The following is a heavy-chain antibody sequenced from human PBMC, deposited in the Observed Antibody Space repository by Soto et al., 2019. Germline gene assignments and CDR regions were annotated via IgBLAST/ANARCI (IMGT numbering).Heavy chain of an antibody. CDR3: ARHHGPTTSENWFDT. Sequence: ASVKVSCKASGYTFFTYAISWVRQAPGQGLEWMGWISTYSGDTKYAQKFQGRVTMTTDTSTTTAYLELRSLRSDDTAVYYCARHHGPTTSENWFDTWGQGTLVTVSS. CDR1: GYTFFTYA. V-gene: IGHV1-18*01. J-gene: IGHJ5*02. CDR2: ISTYSGDT. D-gene: IGHD5-12*01.